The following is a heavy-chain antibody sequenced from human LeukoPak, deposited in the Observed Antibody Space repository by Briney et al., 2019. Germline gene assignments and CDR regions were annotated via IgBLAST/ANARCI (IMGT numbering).Heavy chain of an antibody. CDR1: SSYW. CDR2: IKQDGSEK. D-gene: IGHD3-10*01. V-gene: IGHV3-7*01. Sequence: GGSLRLSCAAFSSYWMTWVRQAPGKGLEWVANIKQDGSEKYYVDSVKGRFTISRDNAKNSLYLQMNSLRAEDTAVYYCARMKYYDSGTYSFHYYMDVWGKGTTVTVSS. CDR3: ARMKYYDSGTYSFHYYMDV. J-gene: IGHJ6*03.